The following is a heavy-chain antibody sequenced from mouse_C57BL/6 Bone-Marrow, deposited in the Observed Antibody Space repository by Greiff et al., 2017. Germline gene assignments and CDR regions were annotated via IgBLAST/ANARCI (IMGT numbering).Heavy chain of an antibody. Sequence: QVQLQQPGAELVKPGASVKMSCKASGYTFTSYWITWVKQRPGQGLEWIGDIYPGSGSTNYNEKFKSKATLTVDTSSSTAYMQLSSLTSEDSAVYYCAREWDYWHYFDHWGQGTTLTVSS. CDR3: AREWDYWHYFDH. D-gene: IGHD1-1*01. CDR2: IYPGSGST. V-gene: IGHV1-55*01. J-gene: IGHJ2*01. CDR1: GYTFTSYW.